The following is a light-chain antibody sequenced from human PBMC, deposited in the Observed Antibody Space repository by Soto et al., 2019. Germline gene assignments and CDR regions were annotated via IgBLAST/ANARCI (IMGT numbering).Light chain of an antibody. J-gene: IGKJ1*01. V-gene: IGKV1-5*03. CDR3: QQYNSQWT. CDR2: KAS. CDR1: QNIINW. Sequence: DIQMTQSPSTLSASVGDIVTITFRASQNIINWLAWYQQKPGQAPKLLIYKASSLQNGVTSRCSGSGSGTDFSLTISSLQPEDFATYYCQQYNSQWTFGPGTKVDIK.